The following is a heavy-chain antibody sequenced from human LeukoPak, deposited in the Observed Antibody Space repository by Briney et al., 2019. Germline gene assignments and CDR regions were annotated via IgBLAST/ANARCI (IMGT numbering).Heavy chain of an antibody. CDR2: IYSGGST. CDR1: GFTVSSNY. Sequence: PGGSLRLSCAASGFTVSSNYMSWVRQAPGKGLEWVSVIYSGGSTDYADSVKGRFTISRDSSNNTLFLQMNSLRAEDTAVYYCARESNRRLHYYGIDVWGLGTTVTVSS. D-gene: IGHD2-15*01. V-gene: IGHV3-66*01. J-gene: IGHJ6*02. CDR3: ARESNRRLHYYGIDV.